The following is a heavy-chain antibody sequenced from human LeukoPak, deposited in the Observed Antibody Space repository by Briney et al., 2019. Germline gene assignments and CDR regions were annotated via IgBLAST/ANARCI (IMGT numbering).Heavy chain of an antibody. V-gene: IGHV3-74*01. J-gene: IGHJ4*02. CDR2: INSDGSST. CDR1: GFTFSSYW. D-gene: IGHD3-10*01. Sequence: GGSLRLSCAASGFTFSSYWMHCARQAPGKGLVWVSRINSDGSSTSHADSVKGRFTISRDNAKNTLYLQMNSLRAEDTAVYYCARAEWPSLLPQGWGQGTLVTVSS. CDR3: ARAEWPSLLPQG.